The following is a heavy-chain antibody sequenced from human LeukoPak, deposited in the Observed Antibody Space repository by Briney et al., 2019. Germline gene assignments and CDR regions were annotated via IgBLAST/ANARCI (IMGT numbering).Heavy chain of an antibody. Sequence: SETLSLTCTVSGGSISSYYWSWIRQPPGEGLEWIGYTYYSGSTNYNPSLKSRVTISVDTSKNQFSLKLSSVTAADTAIYYCARSEYQLLYGFDYWGQGTLVTVSS. CDR1: GGSISSYY. V-gene: IGHV4-59*08. D-gene: IGHD2-2*02. CDR3: ARSEYQLLYGFDY. CDR2: TYYSGST. J-gene: IGHJ4*02.